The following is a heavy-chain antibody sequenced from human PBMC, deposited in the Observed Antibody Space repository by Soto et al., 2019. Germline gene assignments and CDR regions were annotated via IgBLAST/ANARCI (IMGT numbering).Heavy chain of an antibody. Sequence: QVQLVQSGAEVKKPGSSVKVSCKASGGTFSNYAITWVRQAPGQGLEWVGRIIPIFGTTNVAQKFQGRVTITAXXXTXSAYMELSGLGSDDTAVYYCAKDGGADGYFGNWLDPWGQGTLVTVSS. CDR3: AKDGGADGYFGNWLDP. CDR2: IIPIFGTT. V-gene: IGHV1-69*15. J-gene: IGHJ5*02. CDR1: GGTFSNYA. D-gene: IGHD5-12*01.